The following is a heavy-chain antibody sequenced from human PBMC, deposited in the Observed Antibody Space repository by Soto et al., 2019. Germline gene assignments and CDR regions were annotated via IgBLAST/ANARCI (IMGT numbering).Heavy chain of an antibody. D-gene: IGHD6-19*01. CDR1: GFTFSSYC. CDR3: ARDRGSSGWYYFHY. V-gene: IGHV3-48*02. CDR2: ISSSSSTI. Sequence: GGSLRLSCAASGFTFSSYCMNWVRQAPGKGLEWVSYISSSSSTIYYADSVKGRFTISRDNAKNSLYLQMNSLRDEDTAVYYCARDRGSSGWYYFHYWGQGTLVTVSS. J-gene: IGHJ4*02.